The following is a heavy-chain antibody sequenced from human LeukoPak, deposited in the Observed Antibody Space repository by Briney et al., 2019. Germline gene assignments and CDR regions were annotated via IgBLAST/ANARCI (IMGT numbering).Heavy chain of an antibody. Sequence: ASVKVSCKASGYTFTGYYMHWVRQAPGQGLEWMGWINPNSGGTNYAQKLQGRVTMTTDTSTSPAYMELRSLRSDDTAVYYCARDPHEFSSGWSPFDYWGHGTLVTVSS. CDR1: GYTFTGYY. CDR2: INPNSGGT. V-gene: IGHV1-2*02. CDR3: ARDPHEFSSGWSPFDY. D-gene: IGHD6-19*01. J-gene: IGHJ4*01.